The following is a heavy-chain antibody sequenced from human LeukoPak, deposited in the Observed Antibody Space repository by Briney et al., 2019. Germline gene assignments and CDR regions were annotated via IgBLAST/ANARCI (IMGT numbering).Heavy chain of an antibody. Sequence: GGSLRLSCAASGFTFDDYAMHWVRQAPGKGLEWVSGISWNSGSIGYADSVKGRFTISRDNAKNSLYLQMNSLRAEDTALYYCAKVQEGHGYNLDYWGQGTLVTVSS. D-gene: IGHD5-24*01. J-gene: IGHJ4*02. CDR3: AKVQEGHGYNLDY. CDR1: GFTFDDYA. V-gene: IGHV3-9*01. CDR2: ISWNSGSI.